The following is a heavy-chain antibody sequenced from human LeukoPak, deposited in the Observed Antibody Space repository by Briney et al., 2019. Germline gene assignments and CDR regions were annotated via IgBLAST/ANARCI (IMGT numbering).Heavy chain of an antibody. Sequence: ASVKVSFKVSGYTLTELSMHWVRQAPGKGLEWMGGFDPEDGETIYAQKFQGRVTMTEDTSTDTAYMELSSLRSEDTAAYYCATATGSIYYYFDYWGQGTLVTVSS. J-gene: IGHJ4*02. V-gene: IGHV1-24*01. CDR1: GYTLTELS. CDR2: FDPEDGET. CDR3: ATATGSIYYYFDY. D-gene: IGHD1-1*01.